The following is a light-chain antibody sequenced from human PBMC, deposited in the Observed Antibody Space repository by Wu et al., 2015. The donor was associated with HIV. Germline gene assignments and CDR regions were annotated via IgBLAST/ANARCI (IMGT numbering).Light chain of an antibody. V-gene: IGKV3-11*01. J-gene: IGKJ5*01. Sequence: ETVLSQSPATLSLSPGERATLSCRASQYISNSLAWFQQKSGQSPRLLIYDASHRATGIPARFSGSGSGTDFTLTISSLEPEDFAVYYCQQRSNWPLTFGQGHGLEI. CDR2: DAS. CDR3: QQRSNWPLT. CDR1: QYISNS.